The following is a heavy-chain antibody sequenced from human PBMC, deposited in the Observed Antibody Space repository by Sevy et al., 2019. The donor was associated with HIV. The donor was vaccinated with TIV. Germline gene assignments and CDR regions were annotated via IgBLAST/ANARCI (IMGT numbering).Heavy chain of an antibody. Sequence: GGSLGLSCAASGFTFSSYAMHWVRQAPGKGLEWVAVISYDGSNKYYADSVKGRFTISRDNSKNTLYLQMNSLRAEDTAVYYCAREVLAVAGTPTDDYWGQGTLVTVSS. CDR3: AREVLAVAGTPTDDY. D-gene: IGHD6-19*01. V-gene: IGHV3-30-3*01. J-gene: IGHJ4*02. CDR2: ISYDGSNK. CDR1: GFTFSSYA.